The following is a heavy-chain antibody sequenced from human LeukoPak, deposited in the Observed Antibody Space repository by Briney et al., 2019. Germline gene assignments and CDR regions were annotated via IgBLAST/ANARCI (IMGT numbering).Heavy chain of an antibody. J-gene: IGHJ5*02. D-gene: IGHD3-3*01. V-gene: IGHV1-69*01. CDR3: ARHKRYLEWFDP. CDR1: GGTFSSYA. CDR2: IIPIFGTA. Sequence: ASVKVSCKASGGTFSSYAISWVRQAPGQGLEWMGGIIPIFGTANYAQKFQGRVTITADESTSTAYMELSSLRSEDTAVYYCARHKRYLEWFDPWGQGTLVTVSS.